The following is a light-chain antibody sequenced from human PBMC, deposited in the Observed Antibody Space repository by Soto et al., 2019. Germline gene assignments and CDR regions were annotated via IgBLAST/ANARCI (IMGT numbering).Light chain of an antibody. V-gene: IGKV1-9*01. Sequence: DIQLTQSPSFLSASVGDRVTITCRASQGISSLLAWYQQKPGKAPDLLIHTASTLHSGVPSRFSGSGSGTEFTLTISSLQPEDFATYYCQHRHSYPITFGQGTRLEIK. J-gene: IGKJ5*01. CDR3: QHRHSYPIT. CDR1: QGISSL. CDR2: TAS.